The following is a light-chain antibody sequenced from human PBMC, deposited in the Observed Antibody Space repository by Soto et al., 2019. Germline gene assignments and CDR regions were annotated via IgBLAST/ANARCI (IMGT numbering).Light chain of an antibody. V-gene: IGLV3-25*03. CDR3: QSADSSGTYHVV. CDR2: KDS. CDR1: ALPKQY. J-gene: IGLJ2*01. Sequence: SYELTQLPSVSVSPGQTARITCSGDALPKQYAYWYQQKPGQAPVLVIYKDSERPSGIPERFSGSSSGTTVTLTISGVQAEDEADYYCQSADSSGTYHVVFGGGTEVTVL.